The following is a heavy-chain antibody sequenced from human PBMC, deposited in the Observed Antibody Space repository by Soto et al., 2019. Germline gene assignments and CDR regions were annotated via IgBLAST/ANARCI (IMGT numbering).Heavy chain of an antibody. V-gene: IGHV4-30-4*01. CDR3: ARGPNMVRGVIIPFDY. CDR2: IYYSGST. D-gene: IGHD3-10*01. J-gene: IGHJ4*02. CDR1: GGSISSGDYY. Sequence: QVQLQESGPGLVKPSQTLSLTCTVSGGSISSGDYYWSWIRQPPGKGLEWIGYIYYSGSTYYNPSLKSRVTISVDTSQNQFSLKLSSVTAADTAVYYCARGPNMVRGVIIPFDYWGQGTLVTVSS.